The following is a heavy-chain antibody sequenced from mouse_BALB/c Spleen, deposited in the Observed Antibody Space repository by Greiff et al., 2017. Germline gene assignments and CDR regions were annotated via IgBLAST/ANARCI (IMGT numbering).Heavy chain of an antibody. V-gene: IGHV5-6-5*01. Sequence: EVQGVESGGGLVKPGGSLKLSCAASGFTFSSYAMSWVRQTPEKRLEWVASISSGGSTYYPDSVKGRFTISRDNARNILYLQMSSLRSEDTAMYYCARETYYYGSSSWFAYWGQGTLVTVSA. J-gene: IGHJ3*01. CDR3: ARETYYYGSSSWFAY. D-gene: IGHD1-1*01. CDR2: ISSGGST. CDR1: GFTFSSYA.